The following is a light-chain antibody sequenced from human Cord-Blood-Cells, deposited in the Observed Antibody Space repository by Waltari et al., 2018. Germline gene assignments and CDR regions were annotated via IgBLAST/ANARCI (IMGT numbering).Light chain of an antibody. J-gene: IGKJ1*01. CDR2: DAS. Sequence: DIQMTQSPSTLSASVGDRVTITCRAIQSISSWLAWYQQKPGKDPKLLIDDASSLESGVPSRFGGSGSGTEVTLSISSLQPDDFATYYCQQYNSYWTFGQGTKVEIK. CDR1: QSISSW. CDR3: QQYNSYWT. V-gene: IGKV1-5*01.